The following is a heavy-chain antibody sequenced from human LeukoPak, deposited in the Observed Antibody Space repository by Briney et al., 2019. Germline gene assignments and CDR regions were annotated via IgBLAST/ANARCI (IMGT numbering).Heavy chain of an antibody. Sequence: GASVKVSCKASGHTFTGYYMHWVRQAPGQGLEWMGRINPNSGGTNYAQKFQGRVTMTRDTSISTAYMELSRLRSDDTAVYYCARTHSSGWYLFDYWGQGTLVTVSS. J-gene: IGHJ4*02. CDR1: GHTFTGYY. CDR2: INPNSGGT. V-gene: IGHV1-2*06. CDR3: ARTHSSGWYLFDY. D-gene: IGHD6-19*01.